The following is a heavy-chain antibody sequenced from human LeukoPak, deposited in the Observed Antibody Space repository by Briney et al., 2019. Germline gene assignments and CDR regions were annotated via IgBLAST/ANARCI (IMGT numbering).Heavy chain of an antibody. J-gene: IGHJ3*01. V-gene: IGHV5-10-1*01. D-gene: IGHD3-22*01. Sequence: GESLRISRKGSGYSFTSYWISWVRQMPGKGLEWMGRIDPSDSYTNYSPSFQGHVTISADKSISTAYLQWSSLKASDTAMYYCARPNITSYYDSRGYDAFDVWGQGTMVIVSS. CDR1: GYSFTSYW. CDR2: IDPSDSYT. CDR3: ARPNITSYYDSRGYDAFDV.